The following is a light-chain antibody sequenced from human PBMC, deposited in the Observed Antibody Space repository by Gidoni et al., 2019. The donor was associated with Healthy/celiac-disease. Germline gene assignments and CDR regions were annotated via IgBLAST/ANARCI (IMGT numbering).Light chain of an antibody. CDR1: SSNIGSNY. Sequence: QSVLTQPPSASGTPGQRVTISCSGSSSNIGSNYVYWYQQLPGTAPKLLIYRNNQRPSGVPDRFSGSKSGTSASLAIRGLRSEDEADYYCAAWEDSLSGPVVFGGGTKLTVL. CDR2: RNN. V-gene: IGLV1-47*01. J-gene: IGLJ2*01. CDR3: AAWEDSLSGPVV.